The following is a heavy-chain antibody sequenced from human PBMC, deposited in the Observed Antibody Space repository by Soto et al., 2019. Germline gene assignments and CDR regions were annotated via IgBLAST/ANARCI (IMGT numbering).Heavy chain of an antibody. J-gene: IGHJ4*02. Sequence: PGGSLRLSCVASGFTFNSYYMTWVRQAPGKGLEWVSTISGIGGRTHYAKSVKGRFTISRDTSKNTLYLQMNSLRAEDTAVYYCAKDPALSGVYLEYFDFWSQGTLVTVSA. D-gene: IGHD3-10*01. V-gene: IGHV3-23*01. CDR2: ISGIGGRT. CDR1: GFTFNSYY. CDR3: AKDPALSGVYLEYFDF.